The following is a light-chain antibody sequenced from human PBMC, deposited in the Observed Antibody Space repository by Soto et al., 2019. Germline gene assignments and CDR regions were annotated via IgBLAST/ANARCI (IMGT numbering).Light chain of an antibody. CDR3: QQSYRSPYT. CDR2: AAS. CDR1: QSISTY. Sequence: DIQMTQSPSSLSASVGDRVTVTCRASQSISTYLNWYQQKPGKAHKLLIYAASSLQSGVPSRFSGSGSRTDFTLTISSLQAEDFATYYCQQSYRSPYTFGQGTKLEIK. V-gene: IGKV1-39*01. J-gene: IGKJ2*01.